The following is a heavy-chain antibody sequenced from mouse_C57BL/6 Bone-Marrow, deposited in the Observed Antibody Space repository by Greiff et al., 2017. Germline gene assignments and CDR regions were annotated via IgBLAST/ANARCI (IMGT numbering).Heavy chain of an antibody. Sequence: QVQLQHPGAELVRPGSSVKLSCKASGYTFTSYWMDWVKQRPGQGLEWIGNIYPSDSETHYNQKFKDKATLTVDKSSSTAYMQLSSLTSEYSAVYYCARSYYYGSSYNYFDYWGQGTTLTVSS. V-gene: IGHV1-61*01. D-gene: IGHD1-1*01. CDR2: IYPSDSET. J-gene: IGHJ2*01. CDR1: GYTFTSYW. CDR3: ARSYYYGSSYNYFDY.